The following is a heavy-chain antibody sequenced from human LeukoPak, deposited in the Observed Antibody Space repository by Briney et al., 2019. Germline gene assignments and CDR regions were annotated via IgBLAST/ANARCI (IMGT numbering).Heavy chain of an antibody. J-gene: IGHJ4*02. CDR1: GFTFSSCS. D-gene: IGHD3-22*01. CDR2: ISSYGNDK. Sequence: GGSLRLSCAASGFTFSSCSMHWVRQAPGKGLEWVAIISSYGNDKFYSDSLKGRFTISRDNSKNTLYLQMDSLRPEDTGVYHCASADRSGSRRPVGHWGQGTLVTVSS. CDR3: ASADRSGSRRPVGH. V-gene: IGHV3-30*04.